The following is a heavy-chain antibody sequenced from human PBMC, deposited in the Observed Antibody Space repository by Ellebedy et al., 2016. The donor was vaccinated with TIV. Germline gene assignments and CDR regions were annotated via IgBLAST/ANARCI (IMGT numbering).Heavy chain of an antibody. V-gene: IGHV3-74*01. CDR3: ARGGDYGGY. CDR1: GFTFSSYW. D-gene: IGHD4-17*01. CDR2: INTDGSST. J-gene: IGHJ4*02. Sequence: GESLKISCAASGFTFSSYWMHWVRQAPGKGLVWVSRINTDGSSTNYADSVEGRFTISRDNAKNTLYLQMNSLRAEDTAVYYCARGGDYGGYWGQGTLVTVSS.